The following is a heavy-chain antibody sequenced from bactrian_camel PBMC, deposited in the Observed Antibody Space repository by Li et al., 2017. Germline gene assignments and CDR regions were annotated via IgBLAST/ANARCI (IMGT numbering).Heavy chain of an antibody. V-gene: IGHV3-2*01. J-gene: IGHJ6*01. D-gene: IGHD2*01. CDR1: TYTGSHYC. Sequence: HVQLVESGGALVQPGGYLRLSCAASTYTGSHYCMGWFRQRPGQGLEWVASIVQDSPRAYYADSVKGRFTISQDNAKNTVYLQMNSLEPEDTAIYYCAADLRWCRSGYFDPQARLGYWGQGTQVTVS. CDR3: AADLRWCRSGYFDPQARLGY. CDR2: IVQDSPRA.